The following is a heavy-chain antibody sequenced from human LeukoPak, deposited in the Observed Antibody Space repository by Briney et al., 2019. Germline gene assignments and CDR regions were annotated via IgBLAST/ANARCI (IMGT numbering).Heavy chain of an antibody. CDR3: ARDKGDILTAYSTDY. V-gene: IGHV1-18*01. CDR2: ISGYNGHT. J-gene: IGHJ4*02. Sequence: ASAKVSCKAAGHTFTNYGISWVRQAPGQGLEWMGWISGYNGHTNYAQKFQGRVTMTTDTSTSTAYMELRSLRSDDTAVYYCARDKGDILTAYSTDYWGQGTLVTVSS. D-gene: IGHD3-9*01. CDR1: GHTFTNYG.